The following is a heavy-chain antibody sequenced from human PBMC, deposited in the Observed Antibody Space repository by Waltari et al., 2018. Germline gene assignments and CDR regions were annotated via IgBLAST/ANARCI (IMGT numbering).Heavy chain of an antibody. Sequence: QVQLQESGAGLVKPAETLSLTCAVSGYSISSGYYWCWIRQPAGKGLEWIGSNYHSGSTFYIPALRSRVTISVDTSKNQFSLRLSAVTAADTAVYYCASWSSVVFDYWGQGTLVTVSS. D-gene: IGHD1-26*01. CDR1: GYSISSGYY. J-gene: IGHJ4*02. CDR2: NYHSGST. V-gene: IGHV4-38-2*01. CDR3: ASWSSVVFDY.